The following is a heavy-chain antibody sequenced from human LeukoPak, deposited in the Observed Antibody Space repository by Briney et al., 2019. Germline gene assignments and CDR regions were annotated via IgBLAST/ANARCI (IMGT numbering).Heavy chain of an antibody. CDR2: IRYDGSNK. V-gene: IGHV3-30*02. J-gene: IGHJ3*02. CDR3: AKLIQLERSVDAFYI. Sequence: PGGSLRLSCAASGFTFSSYGMHWVRQAPGKGLEWVAFIRYDGSNKYYADSVKGRFTISRDNSKNTLYLQMNSLRAEDTAVYYCAKLIQLERSVDAFYIWGQGTMVTVSS. D-gene: IGHD1-1*01. CDR1: GFTFSSYG.